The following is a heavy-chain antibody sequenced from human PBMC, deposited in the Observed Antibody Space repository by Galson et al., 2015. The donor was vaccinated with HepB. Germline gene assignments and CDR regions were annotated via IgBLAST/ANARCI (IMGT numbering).Heavy chain of an antibody. V-gene: IGHV1-69*13. J-gene: IGHJ3*02. D-gene: IGHD2-2*01. CDR1: GGTFSSYA. Sequence: SVKVSCKASGGTFSSYAISWVRQAPGQGLEWMGGIIPIIGTANYAQKFQGRVTITADESTSTAYMEPSSLRSDDTAVYYCARGVFPAAMTDAFDIWGQGTMVTVSS. CDR3: ARGVFPAAMTDAFDI. CDR2: IIPIIGTA.